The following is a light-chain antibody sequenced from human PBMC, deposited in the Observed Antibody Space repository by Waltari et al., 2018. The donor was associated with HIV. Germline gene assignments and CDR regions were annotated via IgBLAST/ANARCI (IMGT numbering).Light chain of an antibody. Sequence: QSVLTQSPSASKTPGQRVLMSCSGTNSNVGNNFVSWFQQVPGGAPKLVIYRNVRRPSGVPDRFSAAKSGSSASLAISGLQSDDEADYFCASWDDKLSHWVFGGGTKLTV. CDR3: ASWDDKLSHWV. V-gene: IGLV1-47*01. J-gene: IGLJ3*02. CDR2: RNV. CDR1: NSNVGNNF.